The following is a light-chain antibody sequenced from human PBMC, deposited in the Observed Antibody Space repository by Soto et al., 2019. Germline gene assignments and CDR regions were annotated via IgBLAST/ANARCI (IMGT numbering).Light chain of an antibody. Sequence: EIVLTQSPATLSLSPGERATLSCRASQSVSSYLAWYQQKPGQPPRLLIYDASNRATGIPARFSGSGSGTDFTLTISSLEAEDFAVYYCQQRSIWPWTFGQGTKVEIK. CDR2: DAS. CDR3: QQRSIWPWT. CDR1: QSVSSY. J-gene: IGKJ1*01. V-gene: IGKV3-11*01.